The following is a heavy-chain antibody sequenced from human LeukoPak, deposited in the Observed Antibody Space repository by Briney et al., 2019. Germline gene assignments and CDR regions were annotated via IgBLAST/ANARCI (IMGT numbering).Heavy chain of an antibody. CDR1: GGTFSSYA. D-gene: IGHD2-2*01. CDR3: ARGRCSSSTSCYVDY. V-gene: IGHV1-69*13. J-gene: IGHJ4*02. Sequence: ASVKVSCKASGGTFSSYAISWVRQAPGQGLEWMGGIIPIFGTANYAQKFQGRVTITADESTSTAYMELSSLRSEDTAVYYCARGRCSSSTSCYVDYWGQGTLVTVSS. CDR2: IIPIFGTA.